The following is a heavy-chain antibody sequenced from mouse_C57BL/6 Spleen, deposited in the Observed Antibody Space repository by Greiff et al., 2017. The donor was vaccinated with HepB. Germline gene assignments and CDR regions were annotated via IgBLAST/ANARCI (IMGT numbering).Heavy chain of an antibody. J-gene: IGHJ1*03. V-gene: IGHV3-6*01. D-gene: IGHD1-1*01. Sequence: EVHLVESGPGLVKPSQSLSLTCSVTGYSITSGYYWNWIRQFPGNKLEWMGYISYDGSNNYNPSLKNRISITRDTSKNQFFLKLNSVTTEDTATYYCARDWKYYYGSSYDWYFDVWGTGTTVTVSS. CDR2: ISYDGSN. CDR1: GYSITSGYY. CDR3: ARDWKYYYGSSYDWYFDV.